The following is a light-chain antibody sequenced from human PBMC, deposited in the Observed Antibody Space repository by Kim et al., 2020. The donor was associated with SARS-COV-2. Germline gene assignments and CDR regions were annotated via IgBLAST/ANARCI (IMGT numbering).Light chain of an antibody. V-gene: IGKV4-1*01. Sequence: RATITGKSSQTVLSSSNNKNTLAWYQQKSGQPPKLLIYWASTRESGVPDRFSGSGSGTDFTLTISSLQAEDVAVYYCQQYYNPPYTFGQGTKLEI. J-gene: IGKJ2*01. CDR2: WAS. CDR3: QQYYNPPYT. CDR1: QTVLSSSNNKNT.